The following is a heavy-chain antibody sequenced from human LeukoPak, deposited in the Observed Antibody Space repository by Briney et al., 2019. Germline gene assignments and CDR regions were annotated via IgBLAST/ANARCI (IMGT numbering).Heavy chain of an antibody. Sequence: GGSLRLSCAASGFTFSDYYMSWIRQAPGKGLEWISYITTTSTYTNHADSVKGRFTISRDNAKNSLYLQMNRLRAEDTAVYYCARELRFDYWGQGTLVTVSS. CDR2: ITTTSTYT. CDR1: GFTFSDYY. J-gene: IGHJ4*02. CDR3: ARELRFDY. V-gene: IGHV3-11*06.